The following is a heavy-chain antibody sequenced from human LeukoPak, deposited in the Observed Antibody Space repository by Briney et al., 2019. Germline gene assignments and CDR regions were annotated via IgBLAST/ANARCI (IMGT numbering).Heavy chain of an antibody. V-gene: IGHV3-73*01. CDR2: IRSKANSYAT. CDR3: TTGYSYGYIYYYYYMDV. Sequence: SGGSLRLSCAASGFTFSGSAMQWVRQASGKGLERVGRIRSKANSYATAYAASVKGRFTISRDDSKNTAYLQMNSLKTEDTAVYYCTTGYSYGYIYYYYYMDVWGKGTTVTVSS. J-gene: IGHJ6*03. D-gene: IGHD5-18*01. CDR1: GFTFSGSA.